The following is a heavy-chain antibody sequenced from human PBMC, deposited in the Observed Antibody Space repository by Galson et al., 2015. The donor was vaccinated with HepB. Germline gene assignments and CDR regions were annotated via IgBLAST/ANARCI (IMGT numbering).Heavy chain of an antibody. CDR2: ISAYNGHT. CDR1: GYTFTSYG. D-gene: IGHD3-22*01. J-gene: IGHJ6*02. V-gene: IGHV1-18*01. Sequence: SVKVSCKASGYTFTSYGVSWVQQAPGQGLEWLGWISAYNGHTNYAQKLQGRVTMTTDTSTSTAYMELRSLRSDDTAVYYCARAAYYYDSSGYSFAGLGMDVWGQGTTVTVSS. CDR3: ARAAYYYDSSGYSFAGLGMDV.